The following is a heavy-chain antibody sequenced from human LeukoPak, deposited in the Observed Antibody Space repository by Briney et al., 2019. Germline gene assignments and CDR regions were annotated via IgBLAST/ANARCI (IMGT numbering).Heavy chain of an antibody. CDR1: GYIFTHYW. Sequence: GESLKISCQVSGYIFTHYWIGWLRHMPGKGLESMGIIYPADSNTTYSPSFQGQVTISVDKSISTVYLQWSSLTASDTAMYFCARQSRDGSKTRGYYFDFWGQGTLVTVSS. CDR2: IYPADSNT. D-gene: IGHD3-10*01. CDR3: ARQSRDGSKTRGYYFDF. J-gene: IGHJ4*02. V-gene: IGHV5-51*01.